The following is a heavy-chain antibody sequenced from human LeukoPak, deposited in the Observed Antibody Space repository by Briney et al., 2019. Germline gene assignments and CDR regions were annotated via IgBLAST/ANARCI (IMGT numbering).Heavy chain of an antibody. V-gene: IGHV4-61*01. J-gene: IGHJ3*02. Sequence: SETLSLTCTVSGGSISSSSYYWRWIRQPPGKGLEWIGYIYYSGSTNYNPSLKSRVTISVDTSKNQFSLKLSSVTAADTAVYYCARTGRGYCSSTSCYTDAFDIWGQGTMVTVSS. D-gene: IGHD2-2*02. CDR2: IYYSGST. CDR3: ARTGRGYCSSTSCYTDAFDI. CDR1: GGSISSSSYY.